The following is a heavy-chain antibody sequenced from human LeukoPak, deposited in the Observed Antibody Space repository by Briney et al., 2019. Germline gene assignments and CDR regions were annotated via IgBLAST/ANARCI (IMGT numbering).Heavy chain of an antibody. V-gene: IGHV5-51*01. J-gene: IGHJ4*02. D-gene: IGHD1-26*01. Sequence: GVSLQISWQGSGYGFTSYWIGWVRPMPGKGMGWRGIIYPADSDTRYSPSFQGQVTISADKSISTAYLQWSSLKASDTAMYYCARLVGATTFADYWGQGTLVTVSS. CDR3: ARLVGATTFADY. CDR2: IYPADSDT. CDR1: GYGFTSYW.